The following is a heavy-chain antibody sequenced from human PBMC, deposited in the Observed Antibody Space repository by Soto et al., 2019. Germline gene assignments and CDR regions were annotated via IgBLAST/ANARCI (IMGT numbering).Heavy chain of an antibody. D-gene: IGHD3-22*01. Sequence: GGSLRLSCAASGFTFSSYAMSWVRQAPGKGLEWVSAISGSGGSTYYAESVKGRFTISRDNSKNTLYLQMNSLRAEDTAVYYCAKELDYYDSSGSSPFDYWGQGTQVTVSS. V-gene: IGHV3-23*01. J-gene: IGHJ4*02. CDR3: AKELDYYDSSGSSPFDY. CDR1: GFTFSSYA. CDR2: ISGSGGST.